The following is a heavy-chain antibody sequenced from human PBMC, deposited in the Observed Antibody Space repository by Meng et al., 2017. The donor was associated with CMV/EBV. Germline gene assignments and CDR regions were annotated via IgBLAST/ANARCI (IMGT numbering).Heavy chain of an antibody. CDR2: IIPILGIA. J-gene: IGHJ6*02. V-gene: IGHV1-69*10. CDR3: ARCNVEDSSSSWGYYYGMDV. D-gene: IGHD6-6*01. CDR1: GGTFSSYA. Sequence: SVKVSCKASGGTFSSYAISWVRQAPGQGLEWMGGIIPILGIANYAQKFQGRVTITADKSTSTAYMELSSLRSEDTAVYYCARCNVEDSSSSWGYYYGMDVWGQGTTVTVSS.